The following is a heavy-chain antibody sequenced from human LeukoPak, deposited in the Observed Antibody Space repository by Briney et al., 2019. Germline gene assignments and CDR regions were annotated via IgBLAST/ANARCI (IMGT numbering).Heavy chain of an antibody. CDR3: ARSDSGQIDF. V-gene: IGHV3-74*01. Sequence: PGGSLRLSCAASGFTFSSYWMHWVRQAPGKGLVWVSRINSDGSSTNYADSVKGRFTISRDNAKTTLFLQMNSLRAEDAAVYYCARSDSGQIDFWGQGTLVTVSS. J-gene: IGHJ4*02. CDR2: INSDGSST. CDR1: GFTFSSYW. D-gene: IGHD5-12*01.